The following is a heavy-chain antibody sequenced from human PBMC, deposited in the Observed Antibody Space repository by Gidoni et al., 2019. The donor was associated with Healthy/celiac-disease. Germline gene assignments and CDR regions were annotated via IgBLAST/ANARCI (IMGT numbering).Heavy chain of an antibody. CDR2: IDHSGST. D-gene: IGHD5-18*01. J-gene: IGHJ4*02. CDR3: ARGSEVDTEGFDY. V-gene: IGHV4-30-2*01. CDR1: GGSISSGGYS. Sequence: QLQLQESGSGLVKPSQTLSLTCAVSGGSISSGGYSWSWIRQPTGKGLEWIGYIDHSGSTYYNPSLKSRFTISVDRSKNQFSRKLSSVTAAETAVYYCARGSEVDTEGFDYWGQGTLVTVSS.